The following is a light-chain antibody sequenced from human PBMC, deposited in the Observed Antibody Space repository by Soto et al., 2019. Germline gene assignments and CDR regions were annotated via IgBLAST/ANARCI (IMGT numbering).Light chain of an antibody. CDR3: HQLNNYPLT. CDR2: AAS. V-gene: IGKV1-9*01. J-gene: IGKJ4*01. CDR1: QGISNS. Sequence: IQLTQSPSSGAASVGDRVTIACGASQGISNSLAWYQQKPGKAPRLLIYAASTLQRGVPSRFSGSGYGKHFPLTISSLPPEDFATYYCHQLNNYPLTFGGGTRWISN.